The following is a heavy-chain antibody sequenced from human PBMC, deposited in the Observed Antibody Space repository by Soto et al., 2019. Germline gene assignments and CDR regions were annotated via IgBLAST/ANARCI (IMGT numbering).Heavy chain of an antibody. J-gene: IGHJ6*02. Sequence: ASVKVSCKASGXTFTGYYMHWVRQAPGQGLEWMGWINPNSGGTNYAQKFQGWVTMTRDTSISTAYMELSRLRSDDTAVYYCARGGGCSGGSCYDPRPYYYYGMDVWGQGTTVTVSS. CDR3: ARGGGCSGGSCYDPRPYYYYGMDV. CDR1: GXTFTGYY. CDR2: INPNSGGT. V-gene: IGHV1-2*04. D-gene: IGHD2-15*01.